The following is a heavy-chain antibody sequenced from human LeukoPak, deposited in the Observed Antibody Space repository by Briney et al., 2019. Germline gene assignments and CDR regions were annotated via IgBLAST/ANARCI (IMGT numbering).Heavy chain of an antibody. Sequence: SETLSLTCTVSGGSISSTSYYWGWIRQPPGKGLEWIGSIYYSGSPYYNPSLKSRVTISVDTSNNQFSLTLSSVTAADTAVYYCANSRGFSSSLCWFDPWGQGTLVTVSS. CDR3: ANSRGFSSSLCWFDP. CDR2: IYYSGSP. V-gene: IGHV4-39*01. CDR1: GGSISSTSYY. J-gene: IGHJ5*02. D-gene: IGHD6-13*01.